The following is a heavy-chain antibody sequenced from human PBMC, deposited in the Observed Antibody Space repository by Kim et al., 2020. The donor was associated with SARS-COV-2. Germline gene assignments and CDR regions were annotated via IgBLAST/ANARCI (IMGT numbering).Heavy chain of an antibody. CDR3: ARQLDYPNAFDI. CDR1: GGSISSTSYY. V-gene: IGHV4-39*01. D-gene: IGHD4-17*01. CDR2: IYYSGSA. J-gene: IGHJ3*02. Sequence: SETLSLTCSASGGSISSTSYYWGWIRPPPGKGLEWIGSIYYSGSAKYNPSLKSRVSITVDTTKNQFSLKLNSVTAAGTDVYYCARQLDYPNAFDIWGQGTMVAVSS.